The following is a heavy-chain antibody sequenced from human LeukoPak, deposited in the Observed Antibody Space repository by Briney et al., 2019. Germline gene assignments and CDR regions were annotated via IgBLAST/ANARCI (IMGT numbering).Heavy chain of an antibody. V-gene: IGHV4-59*01. Sequence: SETLSLTCTVSGGSISSYYWSWIRQPLGKGLEWIGYFYYSGSSNSNPSLKSRVTISGDTSKNQFSLKLSSVTAADTALYYCARVSPAVGAFDIWGRGTMVTVSS. D-gene: IGHD6-13*01. CDR1: GGSISSYY. CDR3: ARVSPAVGAFDI. CDR2: FYYSGSS. J-gene: IGHJ3*02.